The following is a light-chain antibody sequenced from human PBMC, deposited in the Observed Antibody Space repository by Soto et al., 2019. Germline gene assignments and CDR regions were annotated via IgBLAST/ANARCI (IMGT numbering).Light chain of an antibody. CDR2: GTS. CDR1: QSVSSSY. V-gene: IGKV3-20*01. CDR3: QQYGSSPPYT. Sequence: EIVLTQSPGTLSLSPGERATLSCRASQSVSSSYLAWYQQKPGQAPSLLIYGTSSSTTGIPDRFSGSGSGTDFTLTISRLEPEDFAVYYCQQYGSSPPYTFGQGTKLEIK. J-gene: IGKJ2*01.